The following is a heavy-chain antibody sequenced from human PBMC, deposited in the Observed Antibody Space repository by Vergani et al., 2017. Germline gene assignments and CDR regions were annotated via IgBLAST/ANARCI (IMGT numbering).Heavy chain of an antibody. V-gene: IGHV4-4*07. CDR2: IYTSGST. D-gene: IGHD2-2*01. CDR3: ARGKPAAMAVAFDY. CDR1: GGSISSYY. J-gene: IGHJ4*02. Sequence: QVQLQESGPGLVKPSETLSLTCTVSGGSISSYYWSWIRQPAGKGLEWIGRIYTSGSTNYNPSLKSRVTMSVDTSKNQFSLKLSSVTAADTAVYYCARGKPAAMAVAFDYWGQGTLVTVSS.